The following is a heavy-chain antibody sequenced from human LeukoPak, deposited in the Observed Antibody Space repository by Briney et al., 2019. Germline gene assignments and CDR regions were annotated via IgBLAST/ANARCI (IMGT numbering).Heavy chain of an antibody. V-gene: IGHV4-61*08. CDR3: ARSEEMDFWSGYPRPHFDY. Sequence: SETLSLTCTVSGGSISSGGYYWSWIRQPPGKGLEWIGYIYHSGSTYYNPSLKSRVTISVDTSKNQFSLKLSSVTAADTAVYYCARSEEMDFWSGYPRPHFDYWGQGTLVTVSS. J-gene: IGHJ4*02. CDR2: IYHSGST. CDR1: GGSISSGGYY. D-gene: IGHD3-3*01.